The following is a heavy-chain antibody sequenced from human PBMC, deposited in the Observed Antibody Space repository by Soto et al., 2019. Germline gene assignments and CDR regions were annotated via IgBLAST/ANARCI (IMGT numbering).Heavy chain of an antibody. Sequence: QVQLVQSGAEVKEPGASVKVSCRTSGYTFTNFDINWVRQAAGQGLEWMGWVSPTSGRTGYAQKFQXXLXMXXDTSTSTCYMELSSLRSEDTAGYYCARGVGDLADYWGQGTLVTVSS. J-gene: IGHJ4*02. CDR2: VSPTSGRT. V-gene: IGHV1-8*01. D-gene: IGHD3-10*01. CDR1: GYTFTNFD. CDR3: ARGVGDLADY.